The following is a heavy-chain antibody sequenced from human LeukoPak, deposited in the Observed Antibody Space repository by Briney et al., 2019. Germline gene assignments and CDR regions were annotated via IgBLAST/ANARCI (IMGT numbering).Heavy chain of an antibody. CDR2: IYYTGST. V-gene: IGHV4-59*01. Sequence: PSETLSLTCTVSGGSISSYYWSWIRQPPGKGLEYIGYIYYTGSTNYNPSLKSRVTISVDTSKNQFSLKLSSVTAADTAVYYCARDSLRPWVSGGGDFDSWGQGTLVTVSS. J-gene: IGHJ4*02. CDR1: GGSISSYY. CDR3: ARDSLRPWVSGGGDFDS. D-gene: IGHD3-16*01.